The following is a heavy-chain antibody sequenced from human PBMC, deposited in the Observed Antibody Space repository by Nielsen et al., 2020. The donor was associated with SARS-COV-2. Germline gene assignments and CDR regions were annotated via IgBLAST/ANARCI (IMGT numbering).Heavy chain of an antibody. Sequence: SVKVSCKASGGTFTNYAFSWMRQAPGHGLEWMGRIIPILGIATYAQKFQGRVTITADKSTSTAFMEATSLISEDTAVYYCARSLAISSGWYYDYWGQGTLVTVSS. CDR3: ARSLAISSGWYYDY. CDR1: GGTFTNYA. CDR2: IIPILGIA. J-gene: IGHJ4*02. V-gene: IGHV1-69*04. D-gene: IGHD6-19*01.